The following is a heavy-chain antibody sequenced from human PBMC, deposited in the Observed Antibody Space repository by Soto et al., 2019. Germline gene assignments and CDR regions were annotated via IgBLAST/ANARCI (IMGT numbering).Heavy chain of an antibody. D-gene: IGHD3-10*01. CDR1: GFTFSQAY. J-gene: IGHJ6*02. CDR3: TTGVAGSGRYYYYNYGMDV. V-gene: IGHV3-15*01. Sequence: EAQLEESGGGLVKPGGSLRLSCAASGFTFSQAYMSWVRQAPGKGLEWVGRIRSKPDGGETDYGAPVKGRFSISRDDSKNTLYLQMNSLKIEDTAVYYCTTGVAGSGRYYYYNYGMDVWGQGTTVTVSS. CDR2: IRSKPDGGET.